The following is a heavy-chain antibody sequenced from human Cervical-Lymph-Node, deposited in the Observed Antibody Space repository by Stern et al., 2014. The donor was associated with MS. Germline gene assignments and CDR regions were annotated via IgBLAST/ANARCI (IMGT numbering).Heavy chain of an antibody. CDR3: VRHRDSATWPLDY. CDR2: IRSKGNNYAT. J-gene: IGHJ4*02. D-gene: IGHD2-21*01. Sequence: EVQLVASGGGLVQPGGSLKLSCATSGFIFSVSGVHLGRQASGKGLQWVGQIRSKGNNYATAYAASVKGRFTISRDDSNNTAYLQMNNLKTEDTAIYYCVRHRDSATWPLDYWGQGTLVTVSS. V-gene: IGHV3-73*01. CDR1: GFIFSVSG.